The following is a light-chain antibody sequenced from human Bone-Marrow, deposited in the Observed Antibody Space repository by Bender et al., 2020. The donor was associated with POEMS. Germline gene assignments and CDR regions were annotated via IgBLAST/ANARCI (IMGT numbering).Light chain of an antibody. Sequence: QSALTQPASVSGSPGQSITISCTGTSSDVGDYNYVSWYQQHPGKAPKLMIYYVSNRPSGVSNRFSGSKSGNTASLTISGLQAEDEADYYCCSYTGSYSLEMVFGGGTKLTVL. V-gene: IGLV2-14*01. J-gene: IGLJ2*01. CDR1: SSDVGDYNY. CDR3: CSYTGSYSLEMV. CDR2: YVS.